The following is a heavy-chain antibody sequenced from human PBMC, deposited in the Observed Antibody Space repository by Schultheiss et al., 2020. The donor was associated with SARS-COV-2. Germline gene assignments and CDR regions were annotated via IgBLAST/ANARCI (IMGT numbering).Heavy chain of an antibody. CDR3: AKIRNTLSGSFDY. V-gene: IGHV3-30*18. D-gene: IGHD1-26*01. J-gene: IGHJ4*02. CDR1: GFTFSSYG. CDR2: ISYDGSNK. Sequence: GGSLRLSCAASGFTFSSYGMHWVRQAPGKGLEWVAVISYDGSNKYYADSVKGRFTISRDNSKNTLYLQMNSLRAEDTAVYYCAKIRNTLSGSFDYWGQGTLVTVSS.